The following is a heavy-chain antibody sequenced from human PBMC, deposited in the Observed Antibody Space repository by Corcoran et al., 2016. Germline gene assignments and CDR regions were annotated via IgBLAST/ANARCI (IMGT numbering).Heavy chain of an antibody. CDR2: INHSGST. V-gene: IGHV4-34*01. CDR3: ASERRTGYSYGSERIDY. D-gene: IGHD5-18*01. CDR1: GGSFSGYY. Sequence: QVQLQQWGAGLLKPSETLSLTCAVYGGSFSGYYWSWIRQPPGKGLEWIGEINHSGSTNYNPSLKSRVTISVDTSKNQFSLKLSSVTAADTAVYYCASERRTGYSYGSERIDYWGQGTLVTVSS. J-gene: IGHJ4*02.